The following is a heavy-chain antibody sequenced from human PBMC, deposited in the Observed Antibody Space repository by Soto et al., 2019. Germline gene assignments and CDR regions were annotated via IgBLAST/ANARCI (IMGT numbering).Heavy chain of an antibody. J-gene: IGHJ5*02. V-gene: IGHV2-5*02. CDR3: VHTHLDRRAYA. CDR1: GFSLTSLGET. D-gene: IGHD4-17*01. CDR2: IYWDDDD. Sequence: QITLKESGPTLVKPTETLTLTCTFSGFSLTSLGETVGWMRQPPGKALEWVAIIYWDDDDHYSPSLESRLAITKDDSKNQVVLTLTNLDPVDTATYYCVHTHLDRRAYAWGQGTLVTVPS.